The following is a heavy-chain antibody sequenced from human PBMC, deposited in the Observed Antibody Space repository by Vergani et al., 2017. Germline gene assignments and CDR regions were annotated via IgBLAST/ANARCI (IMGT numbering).Heavy chain of an antibody. CDR3: AARWGGYENDAFDI. J-gene: IGHJ3*02. CDR2: INHSGST. V-gene: IGHV4-34*01. Sequence: QVQLQQWGAGLLKPSETLSLTCAVYGGSFSGYYWSWIRQPPGKGLEWIGEINHSGSTNYNPSLKSRVTISVDTSKNQFSLKLSSVTAADTAVYYCAARWGGYENDAFDIWGQGTMVTVSS. CDR1: GGSFSGYY. D-gene: IGHD5-12*01.